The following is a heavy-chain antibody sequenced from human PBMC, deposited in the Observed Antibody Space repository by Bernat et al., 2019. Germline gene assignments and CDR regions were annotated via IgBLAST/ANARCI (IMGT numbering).Heavy chain of an antibody. CDR2: INPSSGNT. CDR3: ARRDCSSASCYWFDY. J-gene: IGHJ4*02. Sequence: QVQLVQSGAEVKKPGASVKVSCKASGYVFTNYYMHWVRQAPGQGLEWMGIINPSSGNTNYAQKFQGRVTMTRDTSTSTVYMELSSLRSEDMAVYYCARRDCSSASCYWFDYWGQGTLVTVSS. V-gene: IGHV1-46*03. D-gene: IGHD2-2*01. CDR1: GYVFTNYY.